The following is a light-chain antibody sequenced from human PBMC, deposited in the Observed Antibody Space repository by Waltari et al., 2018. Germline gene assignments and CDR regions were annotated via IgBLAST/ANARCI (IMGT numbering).Light chain of an antibody. CDR3: QQYGSSPLS. V-gene: IGKV3-20*01. Sequence: DSVLTPSPGTMSLSPGERVTLSCRASQSISSYLAWYQQKPGQAPRLLIYGGSSRATGLPDRFSGSGSGTDFTLTISRLEPEDFAVYYCQQYGSSPLSFGGGTKVEI. J-gene: IGKJ4*01. CDR2: GGS. CDR1: QSISSY.